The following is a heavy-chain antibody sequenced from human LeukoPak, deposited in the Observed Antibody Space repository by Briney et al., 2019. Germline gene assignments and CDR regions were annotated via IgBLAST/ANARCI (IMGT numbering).Heavy chain of an antibody. V-gene: IGHV3-23*01. CDR1: GFTFSNYA. J-gene: IGHJ4*02. CDR3: AKWGDYDVLTGYYDSDY. D-gene: IGHD3-9*01. Sequence: GGSLRLSCAASGFTFSNYAMSWVRQAPGKGLEWVSAVSGRDTSTYYTDSVKGRFTISRDNSKNTLYLQMNSLSAKDTAIYYCAKWGDYDVLTGYYDSDYWGQGTLVTVSS. CDR2: VSGRDTST.